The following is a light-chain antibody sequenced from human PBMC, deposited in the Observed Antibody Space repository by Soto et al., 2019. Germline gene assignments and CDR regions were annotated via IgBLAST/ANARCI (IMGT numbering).Light chain of an antibody. J-gene: IGKJ1*01. Sequence: IVLTQSPGTLSLYQGERATLSCRASQSVSSSYLAWYQQKPGQAPRLLIYGASSRATGIPDRFSGSGSGTDFTLTISRLEPEDFAVYYCQQYGSSLTWTFGQGTKV. CDR2: GAS. CDR1: QSVSSSY. V-gene: IGKV3-20*01. CDR3: QQYGSSLTWT.